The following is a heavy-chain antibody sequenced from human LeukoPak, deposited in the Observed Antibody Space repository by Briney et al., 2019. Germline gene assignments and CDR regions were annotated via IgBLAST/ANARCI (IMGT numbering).Heavy chain of an antibody. CDR2: IYYSGST. J-gene: IGHJ4*02. CDR3: VRSNYFDY. Sequence: PSETLSLTCTVSGGSTSSYYWSWIRQPPGKGLEWIGYIYYSGSTNYNPSLKSRVTISVDTSRNQFSLKLRSVTAADTAMYYCVRSNYFDYWGQGTVVTVSS. CDR1: GGSTSSYY. V-gene: IGHV4-59*01.